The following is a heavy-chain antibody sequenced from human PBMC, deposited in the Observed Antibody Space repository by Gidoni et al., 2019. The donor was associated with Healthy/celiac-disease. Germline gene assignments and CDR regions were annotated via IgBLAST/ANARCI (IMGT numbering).Heavy chain of an antibody. Sequence: EVQLLESGGGLVQPGGSLRRSCAASGFTFSSYAMTWVRQAPGKGLEWVSAISGSGGSTSYAESVKGRFTISRDNSKNTLYLQMNSLRAEDTAVYYCAKDRLLGYCSGGSCYSGAVGYWGQGTLVTVSS. V-gene: IGHV3-23*01. CDR2: ISGSGGST. CDR1: GFTFSSYA. D-gene: IGHD2-15*01. J-gene: IGHJ4*02. CDR3: AKDRLLGYCSGGSCYSGAVGY.